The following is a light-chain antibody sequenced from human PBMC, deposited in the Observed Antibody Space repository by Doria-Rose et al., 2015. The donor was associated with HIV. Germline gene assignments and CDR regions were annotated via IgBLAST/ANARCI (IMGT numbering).Light chain of an antibody. J-gene: IGKJ5*01. CDR1: QSVSSY. V-gene: IGKV3-11*01. Sequence: TQSPATLSLSPGERATLSCRASQSVSSYLAWYQQKPGQAPRLLIYDASNRATGIPARFSGSGSGTDFTLTIGSLEPEDFAVYYCQQRSSFGQGTRLEIK. CDR2: DAS. CDR3: QQRSS.